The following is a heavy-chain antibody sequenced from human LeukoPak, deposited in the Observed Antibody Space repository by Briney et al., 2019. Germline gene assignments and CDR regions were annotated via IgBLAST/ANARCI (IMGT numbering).Heavy chain of an antibody. D-gene: IGHD2-15*01. CDR3: AREEAASGGSAFDY. CDR1: GFTFSSYA. V-gene: IGHV3-30-3*01. J-gene: IGHJ4*02. CDR2: ISYDGSNK. Sequence: GGSLRLSCAASGFTFSSYAMHWVLQAPGKGLEWVAVISYDGSNKYYADSVKGRFTISRDNSKNTLYLQMNSLRAEDTAVYYCAREEAASGGSAFDYWGQGTLVTVSS.